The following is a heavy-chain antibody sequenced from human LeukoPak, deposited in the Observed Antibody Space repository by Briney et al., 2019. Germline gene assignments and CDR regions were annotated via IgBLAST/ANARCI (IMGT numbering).Heavy chain of an antibody. CDR2: INHGGSI. V-gene: IGHV4-34*01. Sequence: SETLSLTCAVYGGSFSGQYWGWIRQPPGKGLEWIGEINHGGSISYNASLKSRVTISLDTSKNQFSLKLSSVTAADTAVYCCAGGDYHGSESYANYWGQGTLVTVSS. CDR1: GGSFSGQY. D-gene: IGHD3-10*01. J-gene: IGHJ4*02. CDR3: AGGDYHGSESYANY.